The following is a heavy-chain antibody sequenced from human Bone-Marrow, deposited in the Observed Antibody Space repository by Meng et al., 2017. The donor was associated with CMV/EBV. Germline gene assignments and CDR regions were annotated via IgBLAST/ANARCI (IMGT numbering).Heavy chain of an antibody. CDR1: GFTFASYE. CDR3: AREWYYDFWSGSFLYYGLDV. CDR2: INSGGDSI. D-gene: IGHD3-3*01. V-gene: IGHV3-48*03. Sequence: GGSLRLSCVASGFTFASYEMHWVRQAPGKGLEWLSYINSGGDSIYYADSVKGRPTISRDNAKNSLYLQMNSLRAEDTAVYYCAREWYYDFWSGSFLYYGLDVWGHGTTVTVSS. J-gene: IGHJ6*02.